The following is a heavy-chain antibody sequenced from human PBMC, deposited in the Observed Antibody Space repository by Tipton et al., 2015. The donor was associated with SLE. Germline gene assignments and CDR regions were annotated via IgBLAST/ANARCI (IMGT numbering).Heavy chain of an antibody. CDR3: ARGYSSSWYREFFDI. CDR2: IYNSGST. J-gene: IGHJ2*01. V-gene: IGHV4-4*07. Sequence: TLSLTCTVSGGSISSYYWSWIRQPAGGGLEWIGRIYNSGSTNYNPSLMSRVTMSVDTSKNQFSLRLRSATAADTAFYYCARGYSSSWYREFFDIWGRGTLVTVFS. CDR1: GGSISSYY. D-gene: IGHD6-13*01.